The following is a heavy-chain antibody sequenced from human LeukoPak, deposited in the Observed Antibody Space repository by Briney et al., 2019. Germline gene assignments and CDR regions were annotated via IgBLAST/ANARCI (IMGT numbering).Heavy chain of an antibody. D-gene: IGHD3-22*01. Sequence: GGSLRLSCSASGFTFSSYSMNWVRQAPGKGLEWVSSISSSSSYIYYADSVKGRFTISRDNAKNSLYLQMNSLRAEDTAVYYCAVDSSGYEIDYWGQGTLVTVSS. J-gene: IGHJ4*02. CDR3: AVDSSGYEIDY. V-gene: IGHV3-21*01. CDR1: GFTFSSYS. CDR2: ISSSSSYI.